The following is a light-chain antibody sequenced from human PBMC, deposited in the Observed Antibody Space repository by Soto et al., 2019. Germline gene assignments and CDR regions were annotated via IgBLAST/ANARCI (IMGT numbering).Light chain of an antibody. J-gene: IGKJ1*01. V-gene: IGKV3-20*01. Sequence: EIVLTQSPGTLSLSPGERATLSCRASQSVINKYLAWYQQKPGQAPGLLIYGASSRATDIPDRFSGSGSGTDFTLTISRLEPEDFAVYYCHQSGSSPKTFGQGTKVEIK. CDR1: QSVINKY. CDR3: HQSGSSPKT. CDR2: GAS.